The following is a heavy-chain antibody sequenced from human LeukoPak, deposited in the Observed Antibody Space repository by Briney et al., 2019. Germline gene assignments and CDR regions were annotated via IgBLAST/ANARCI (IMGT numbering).Heavy chain of an antibody. Sequence: GGSLRLSCAGSGFTFSNYNMNWVRQAPGKGLEWISYITNNGGAMFYADSLKGRLTIFRDNAKKSLYLQMNSLRAEDTAVYYCARAPPGIAAAGISFDPWGQGTLVTVSS. CDR3: ARAPPGIAAAGISFDP. D-gene: IGHD6-13*01. CDR1: GFTFSNYN. CDR2: ITNNGGAM. J-gene: IGHJ5*02. V-gene: IGHV3-48*04.